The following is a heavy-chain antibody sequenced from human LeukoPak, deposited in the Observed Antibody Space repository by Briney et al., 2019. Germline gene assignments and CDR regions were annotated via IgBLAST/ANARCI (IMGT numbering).Heavy chain of an antibody. V-gene: IGHV4-34*01. J-gene: IGHJ4*02. CDR1: GGSFSGYY. CDR2: INHSGST. Sequence: PSETLSLTCAVYGGSFSGYYWSWIRQPPGKGLEWIGEINHSGSTNYNPSLKSRVTISVDTSKNQFSLKLSSVTAADTAVYYCARGFGEFLSYFDYWGQGTLVTVSS. D-gene: IGHD3-10*01. CDR3: ARGFGEFLSYFDY.